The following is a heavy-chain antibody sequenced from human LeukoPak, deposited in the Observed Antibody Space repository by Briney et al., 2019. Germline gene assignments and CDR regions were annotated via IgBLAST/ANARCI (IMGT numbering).Heavy chain of an antibody. D-gene: IGHD2-2*01. CDR3: ARGGYANSYGY. CDR1: GGSISSYY. Sequence: PSETLSLTCTVSGGSISSYYWSWIRQPPGKGLEWIGYIYYSGSTNYNPSLKSRVTISVDTSKNQFSLKLSSVTAADTAAYYCARGGYANSYGYWGQGTLVTVSS. J-gene: IGHJ4*02. CDR2: IYYSGST. V-gene: IGHV4-59*01.